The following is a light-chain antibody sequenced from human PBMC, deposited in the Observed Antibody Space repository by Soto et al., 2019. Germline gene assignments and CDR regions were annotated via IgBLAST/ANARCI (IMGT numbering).Light chain of an antibody. V-gene: IGKV1-5*03. J-gene: IGKJ1*01. CDR2: KAS. Sequence: DIQMTQSPSTLSGSVGDRVTITCRASQTISSWLAWYQQKPGKAPKLLIYKASTLKSGVPSRFSGSESGTEFTLTIGSLQPDDFATYYCQHYNSYSEAFGQGTKVDIK. CDR1: QTISSW. CDR3: QHYNSYSEA.